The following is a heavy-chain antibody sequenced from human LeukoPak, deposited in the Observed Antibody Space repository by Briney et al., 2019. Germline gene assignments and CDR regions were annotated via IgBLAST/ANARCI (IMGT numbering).Heavy chain of an antibody. Sequence: ASVKVSCKASGYTFTSYAMNWVRQAPGQGLEWMGWINTNTGNPTYAQGFTGRFVFSLDTSVSTAYLQISSLKAEDTAVYYCARGSVGYYDFWSGYYTGYYFDYWGRGTLVTVSS. D-gene: IGHD3-3*01. V-gene: IGHV7-4-1*02. CDR1: GYTFTSYA. CDR2: INTNTGNP. J-gene: IGHJ4*02. CDR3: ARGSVGYYDFWSGYYTGYYFDY.